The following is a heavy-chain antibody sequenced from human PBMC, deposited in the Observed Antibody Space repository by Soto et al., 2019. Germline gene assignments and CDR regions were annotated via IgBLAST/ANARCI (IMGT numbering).Heavy chain of an antibody. Sequence: QVHLVQSGAEVKRPGASVKVSCKGSGYTFTTYGITWVRQAPGQGLEWVGWISAHNGNTNYAQKLQGIVTVTRDTSTSTVYIELRSLRSDDTAVYYCARGRYGDYWGQGALVTVSS. D-gene: IGHD1-1*01. J-gene: IGHJ4*02. CDR1: GYTFTTYG. CDR3: ARGRYGDY. V-gene: IGHV1-18*01. CDR2: ISAHNGNT.